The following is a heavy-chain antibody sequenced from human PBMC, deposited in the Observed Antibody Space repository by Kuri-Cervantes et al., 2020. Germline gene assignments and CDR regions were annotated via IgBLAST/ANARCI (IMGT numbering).Heavy chain of an antibody. CDR1: RFTFDDYA. J-gene: IGHJ6*03. CDR2: ISWNSGSI. V-gene: IGHV3-9*01. CDR3: VTERRNYYLDV. Sequence: GGSLRLSCAASRFTFDDYAMHWVRQAPGKGLEWVSGISWNSGSIGYADSAKGRFTISRDNSKNTLYLQMNSLRAEDTAVYYCVTERRNYYLDVWGKGTTVTVSS.